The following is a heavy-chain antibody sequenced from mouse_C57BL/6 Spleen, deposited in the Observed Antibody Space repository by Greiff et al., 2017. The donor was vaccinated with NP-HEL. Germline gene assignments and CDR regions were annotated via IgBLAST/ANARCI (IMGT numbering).Heavy chain of an antibody. CDR1: GYTFTSYW. CDR3: AREGVSTMITTITGYFDV. J-gene: IGHJ1*03. D-gene: IGHD2-4*01. Sequence: QVQLQQSGAELAKPGASVKLSCKASGYTFTSYWMHWVKQRPGQGLEWIGYINPSSGYTKYNQKFKDKATLTADKSSSTAYMQLSSLTYEDSAVYYCAREGVSTMITTITGYFDVWGTGTTVTVSS. V-gene: IGHV1-7*01. CDR2: INPSSGYT.